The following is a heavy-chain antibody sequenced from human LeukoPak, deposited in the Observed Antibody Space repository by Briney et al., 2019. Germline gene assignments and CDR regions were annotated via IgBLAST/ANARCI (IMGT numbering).Heavy chain of an antibody. Sequence: GESLKIPCKGSGYNFANSWIGWVRQMPGKGLEWIGMMYPGDSDTTYSPSFQGQVTLSADKSINTAYLQWNSLKASDTAMYYCTRLHDSGSYCDHWGQGTLVTVSS. CDR2: MYPGDSDT. CDR3: TRLHDSGSYCDH. J-gene: IGHJ4*02. D-gene: IGHD3-10*01. CDR1: GYNFANSW. V-gene: IGHV5-51*01.